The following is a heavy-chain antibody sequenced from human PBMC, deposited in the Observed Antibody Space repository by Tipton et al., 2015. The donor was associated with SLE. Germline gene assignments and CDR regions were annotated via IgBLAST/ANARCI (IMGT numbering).Heavy chain of an antibody. V-gene: IGHV1-69*05. CDR3: AREGGGARYEGAYLDY. CDR1: GGTLSTYA. CDR2: IIPIFDTL. Sequence: QLVQSGAEVKKPGSSVKVSCKASGGTLSTYAISWVRQAPGQGLEWMGGIIPIFDTLNYAQSLQGRLTISTDGSRSTVYMELGSLTSEDTAVYYCAREGGGARYEGAYLDYWGQGTLVTVSS. D-gene: IGHD2-21*01. J-gene: IGHJ4*02.